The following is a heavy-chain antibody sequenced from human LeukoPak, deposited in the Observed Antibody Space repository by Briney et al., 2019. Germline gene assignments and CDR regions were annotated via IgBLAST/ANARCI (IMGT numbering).Heavy chain of an antibody. D-gene: IGHD1-14*01. J-gene: IGHJ4*02. CDR2: LYYSSNS. Sequence: SETLSLTCTVSVGSISSCSFYWGWMPQPQGQGLEWIRSLYYSSNSYYNPHLNSRVTISVDTSKIQFSLNVRSVTAADTDVYYCARSQGRAPTGLIGYWGQGTLVTVSS. CDR3: ARSQGRAPTGLIGY. V-gene: IGHV4-39*07. CDR1: VGSISSCSFY.